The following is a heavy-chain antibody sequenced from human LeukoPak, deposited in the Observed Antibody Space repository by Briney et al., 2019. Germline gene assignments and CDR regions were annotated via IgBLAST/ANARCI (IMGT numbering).Heavy chain of an antibody. V-gene: IGHV3-33*06. J-gene: IGHJ5*02. CDR2: IWYDGSNK. CDR3: AKDCVGTQALEP. D-gene: IGHD3-10*01. CDR1: GFTFSSYG. Sequence: GGSLRFSCAASGFTFSSYGMHWVRQAPGKGLEWVAVIWYDGSNKYYADSVKGRFTISRDNSKNTLYLQMNSLRAEDTAVYYCAKDCVGTQALEPWGQGTLVTVSS.